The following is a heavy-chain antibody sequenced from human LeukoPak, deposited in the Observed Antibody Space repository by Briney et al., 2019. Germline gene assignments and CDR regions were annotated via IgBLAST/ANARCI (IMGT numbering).Heavy chain of an antibody. Sequence: ASVKVSCKASGYIFTGYYLHWVRQAPGQGLEWMGWIHPKSGDTKYAQKFLGRVTLTRDTSTTIVYMELKWLTSDDTAVYYCSRGSGISYGGIDYWGQGTLVTVSS. V-gene: IGHV1-2*02. J-gene: IGHJ4*02. CDR1: GYIFTGYY. CDR3: SRGSGISYGGIDY. CDR2: IHPKSGDT. D-gene: IGHD5-18*01.